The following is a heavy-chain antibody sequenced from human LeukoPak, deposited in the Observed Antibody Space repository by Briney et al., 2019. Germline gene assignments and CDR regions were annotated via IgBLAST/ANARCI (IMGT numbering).Heavy chain of an antibody. CDR2: INPNSGGT. Sequence: ASVKLSCKASGYTFTGYYMHWVRQAPGQGLEWMGRINPNSGGTNYAQKFQGRVTMTRDTSISTAYMELSRLRSDDTAVYYCARLVLVPAADGEFDYWCQGTLVTVSS. D-gene: IGHD2-2*01. CDR3: ARLVLVPAADGEFDY. V-gene: IGHV1-2*06. CDR1: GYTFTGYY. J-gene: IGHJ4*02.